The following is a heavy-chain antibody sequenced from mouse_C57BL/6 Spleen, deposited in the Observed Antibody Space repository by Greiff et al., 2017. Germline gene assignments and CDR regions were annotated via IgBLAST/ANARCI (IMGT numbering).Heavy chain of an antibody. V-gene: IGHV1-53*01. CDR2: INPSNGGT. Sequence: QVQLQQPGTELVKPGASVKLSCKASGYTFTSYWMHWVKQRPGQGLEWIGNINPSNGGTTYNEKFKSKATLTVDKSSSTAYMQLSSLTSEDSAVYYCARERGYDYDADYWGQGTTLTVSS. J-gene: IGHJ2*01. CDR3: ARERGYDYDADY. CDR1: GYTFTSYW. D-gene: IGHD2-4*01.